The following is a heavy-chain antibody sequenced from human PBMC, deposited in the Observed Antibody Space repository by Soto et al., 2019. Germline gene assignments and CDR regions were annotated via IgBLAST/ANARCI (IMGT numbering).Heavy chain of an antibody. CDR3: ATYRDYDYYFDY. CDR2: IYYGGST. CDR1: VGSISSSSYH. V-gene: IGHV4-39*01. J-gene: IGHJ4*02. Sequence: LSLTCTVSVGSISSSSYHWGWIRQPPGRGLEWIGSIYYGGSTYSNPSLKSRVTISVDTSKNQFSLKLSSVTAADTAVYYCATYRDYDYYFDYWGQGTLVTVSS. D-gene: IGHD4-17*01.